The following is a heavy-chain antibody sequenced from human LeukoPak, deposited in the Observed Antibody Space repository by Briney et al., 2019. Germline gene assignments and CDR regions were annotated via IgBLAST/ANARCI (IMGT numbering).Heavy chain of an antibody. Sequence: PGGSLRLSCAASGFTFSEYYMDWVRQAPGKGLEWVGRSRNKPKTYSTDYAASVKGRFTISRDDSKNPLYLQMNSLTIEDTAVYYCARSLSPNVYGMNVWGQGTTVTVSS. J-gene: IGHJ6*02. D-gene: IGHD2-8*01. V-gene: IGHV3-72*01. CDR1: GFTFSEYY. CDR2: SRNKPKTYST. CDR3: ARSLSPNVYGMNV.